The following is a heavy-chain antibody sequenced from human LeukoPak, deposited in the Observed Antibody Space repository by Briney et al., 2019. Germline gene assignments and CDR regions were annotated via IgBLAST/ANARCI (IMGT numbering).Heavy chain of an antibody. V-gene: IGHV3-33*01. J-gene: IGHJ3*02. CDR3: ARDPAAAGSSGAFDI. CDR1: GFTFSSYG. Sequence: GGSLRLSCAASGFTFSSYGMHWVRQAPGKGLEWVAVIWYVGSNKYYADSVKGRFTISRDNSKNTLYLQMNSLRAEDTDVYYCARDPAAAGSSGAFDIWGQGTMVTVSS. CDR2: IWYVGSNK. D-gene: IGHD6-13*01.